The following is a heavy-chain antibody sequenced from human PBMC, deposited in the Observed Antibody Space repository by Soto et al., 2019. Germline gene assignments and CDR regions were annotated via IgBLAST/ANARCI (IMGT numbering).Heavy chain of an antibody. CDR2: INSANGNT. CDR3: ARAPYGAGSYSSGSFDY. V-gene: IGHV1-3*01. CDR1: GYILTNYA. J-gene: IGHJ4*02. Sequence: QVQLVQSGAEGKKPGASVKVSCKASGYILTNYAMHWVRQATGQRLEWMGWINSANGNTKYSQKFQGRVTITTDTSAITAYMELSSLRSEDTSVYYCARAPYGAGSYSSGSFDYWGQGTLVSVSS. D-gene: IGHD3-10*01.